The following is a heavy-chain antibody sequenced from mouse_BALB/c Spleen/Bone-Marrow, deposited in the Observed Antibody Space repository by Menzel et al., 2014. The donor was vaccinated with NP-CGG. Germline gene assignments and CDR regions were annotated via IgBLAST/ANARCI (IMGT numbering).Heavy chain of an antibody. J-gene: IGHJ2*01. V-gene: IGHV14-3*02. CDR1: GFNIKDTY. CDR2: VDPANGNT. Sequence: EVNLVESGAELVKPGASVKLSCTASGFNIKDTYMHWVKQRPEQGLEWIGRVDPANGNTKYGPKFQGKATITADTSSNTAYLQLSSLTSEDTAVYYCARYRLGTYFDYWGQGTTLTVSS. CDR3: ARYRLGTYFDY. D-gene: IGHD2-14*01.